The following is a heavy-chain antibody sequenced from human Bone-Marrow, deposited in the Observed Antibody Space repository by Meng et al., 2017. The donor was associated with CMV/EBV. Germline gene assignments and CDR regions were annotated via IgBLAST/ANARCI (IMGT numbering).Heavy chain of an antibody. CDR2: ISGFNADT. Sequence: ASVKVSCKASGYTFTNYGVSWVRQAPGQGFEWLGWISGFNADTNFAQKFRGRVTVTIDTSTNTAYMELRSLRSDDTAVYYCASKTLGYCSVTRCDDFDIWGQGTMVTVSS. J-gene: IGHJ3*02. V-gene: IGHV1-18*01. D-gene: IGHD2-2*01. CDR3: ASKTLGYCSVTRCDDFDI. CDR1: GYTFTNYG.